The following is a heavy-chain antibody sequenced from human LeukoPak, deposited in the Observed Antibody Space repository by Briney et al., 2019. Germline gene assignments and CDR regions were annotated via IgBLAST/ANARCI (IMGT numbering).Heavy chain of an antibody. CDR3: ARNYDFWSGYYYYYMDV. D-gene: IGHD3-3*01. J-gene: IGHJ6*03. CDR1: GFTFSDYY. Sequence: PGGSLRLSCAASGFTFSDYYMSWIRQAPGKGLEWVSYISSSGSTIYYADSVKGRFTISRDNAKNSLYLQMNSLGAEDTAVYYCARNYDFWSGYYYYYMDVWGKGTTVTVSS. V-gene: IGHV3-11*04. CDR2: ISSSGSTI.